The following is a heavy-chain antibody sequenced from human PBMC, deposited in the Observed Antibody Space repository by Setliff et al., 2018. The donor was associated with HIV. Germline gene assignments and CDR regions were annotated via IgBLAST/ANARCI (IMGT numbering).Heavy chain of an antibody. CDR3: AREIRTVYTGGHYFYGIDV. J-gene: IGHJ6*02. Sequence: PGGSLRLSCAASRFIFSSYAMHWVRQAAGKGLEWVSAIGTGGDTYYVDSVKGRFTISRENARNSLYLQMNSLRAGDTAVYYCAREIRTVYTGGHYFYGIDVWGQGTAVTVSS. CDR1: RFIFSSYA. CDR2: IGTGGDT. D-gene: IGHD3-16*01. V-gene: IGHV3-13*01.